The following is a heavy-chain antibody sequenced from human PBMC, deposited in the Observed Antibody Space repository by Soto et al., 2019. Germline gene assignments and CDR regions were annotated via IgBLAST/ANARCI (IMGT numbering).Heavy chain of an antibody. D-gene: IGHD1-20*01. V-gene: IGHV3-30*18. CDR1: GFTFSSYG. CDR3: AKFNWNYYDY. J-gene: IGHJ4*02. CDR2: ISYDGSNK. Sequence: QVQLVESGGGVVQPRRSLRLSCAASGFTFSSYGMHWVRQAPGNGLEWVAVISYDGSNKYYADSVKGRFTISRDNSKNTLYLQMNSLRAEDTAVYYCAKFNWNYYDYWGQGTLVTVSS.